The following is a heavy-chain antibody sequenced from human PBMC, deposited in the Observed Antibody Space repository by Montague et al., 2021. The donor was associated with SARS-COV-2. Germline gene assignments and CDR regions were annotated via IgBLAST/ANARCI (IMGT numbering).Heavy chain of an antibody. CDR3: ARGRAARSITIFGVVNPAIRYYYYMDV. CDR1: GGSFSGYY. CDR2: INDSGST. D-gene: IGHD3-3*01. Sequence: SETLSLTCAVYGGSFSGYYWSWIRQPPGKGLEWIAEINDSGSTYYNPSLRSRVTISVDTSKNQFSLKLSSVTAADTAVYYCARGRAARSITIFGVVNPAIRYYYYMDVWGKGTTVTVSS. V-gene: IGHV4-34*01. J-gene: IGHJ6*03.